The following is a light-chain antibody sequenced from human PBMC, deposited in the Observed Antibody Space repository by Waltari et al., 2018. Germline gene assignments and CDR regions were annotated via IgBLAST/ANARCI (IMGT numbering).Light chain of an antibody. CDR3: QQRRTWPSIT. J-gene: IGKJ5*01. CDR1: QSVGGN. V-gene: IGKV3-11*01. Sequence: EIVLTQSPATLSLSPGQRGTLSCRASQSVGGNLAWYQQKHGQAPRLLIYDASNRATGIPARFSGSGSGTDCTLTISSLEPEDFAVYYCQQRRTWPSITFGQGTRLDI. CDR2: DAS.